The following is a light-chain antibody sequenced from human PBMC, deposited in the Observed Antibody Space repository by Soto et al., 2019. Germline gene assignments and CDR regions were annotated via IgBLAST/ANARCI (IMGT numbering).Light chain of an antibody. J-gene: IGLJ1*01. V-gene: IGLV2-8*01. Sequence: QSALTQPPSASGSPGQSVTISCTGTSSDVGGYNYVSWYQQHPGKAPKLMIFEVNKRPSGVPDRFSGSKSGNTASLTVSGLQAEDEADYYCSSFAGSNNFGVFGTGTKVTLL. CDR1: SSDVGGYNY. CDR3: SSFAGSNNFGV. CDR2: EVN.